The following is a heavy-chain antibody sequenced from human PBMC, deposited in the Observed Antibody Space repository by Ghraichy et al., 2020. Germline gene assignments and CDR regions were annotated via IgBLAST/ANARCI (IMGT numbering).Heavy chain of an antibody. V-gene: IGHV4-61*02. CDR1: GDSISSDKYY. CDR3: TRADGSSGFDY. Sequence: SETLSLTCSVSGDSISSDKYYWSWIRQPAGKAGLEWIGLIYPNGTKSYSPSVESRVTMSIDTSRNHFSLRLTSVTAADTAVYYCTRADGSSGFDYWGQGTLVTVSS. D-gene: IGHD5-24*01. J-gene: IGHJ4*02. CDR2: IYPNGTK.